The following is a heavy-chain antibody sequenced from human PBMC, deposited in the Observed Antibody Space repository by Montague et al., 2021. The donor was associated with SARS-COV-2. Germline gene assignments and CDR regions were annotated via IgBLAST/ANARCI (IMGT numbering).Heavy chain of an antibody. V-gene: IGHV4-34*01. CDR1: GGSFSGYY. Sequence: SETLSLTCAVYGGSFSGYYWTWIRQSPGEDLEWIAEINHSGTTNYNFNPSLRSRVTISVDTSKSQFSLKLSSVTAADTGVYYCARWDPQTLTLIGLRGKSASDYWGQGTLVTVSS. CDR3: ARWDPQTLTLIGLRGKSASDY. J-gene: IGHJ4*02. CDR2: INHSGTT. D-gene: IGHD4-23*01.